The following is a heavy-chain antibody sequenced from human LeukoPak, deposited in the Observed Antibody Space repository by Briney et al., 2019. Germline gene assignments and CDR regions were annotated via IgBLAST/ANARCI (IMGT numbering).Heavy chain of an antibody. CDR1: GYTLTELS. D-gene: IGHD3-22*01. Sequence: ASVKVSCKVSGYTLTELSMHWVRQAPGKGLEWMGGFDPEDGETIYAQKFQGRVTMTEDTSTDTAYMELSSLRSEDTAVYYCAKDIAHRYESPIDYWGQGTLVTVSS. CDR2: FDPEDGET. CDR3: AKDIAHRYESPIDY. V-gene: IGHV1-24*01. J-gene: IGHJ4*02.